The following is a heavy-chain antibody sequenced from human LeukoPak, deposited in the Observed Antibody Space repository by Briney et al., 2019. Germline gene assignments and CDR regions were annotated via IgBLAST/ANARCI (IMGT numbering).Heavy chain of an antibody. CDR1: GGTFNSYA. CDR2: IIPILGIA. Sequence: PVKVSCKASGGTFNSYAISWVRQAPGQGLEWMGRIIPILGIANYAQKFQGRVTITADKSTSTAYMELSSLRSEDTAVYYCARAAASYYFDYWGQGTLVTVSS. D-gene: IGHD6-13*01. CDR3: ARAAASYYFDY. V-gene: IGHV1-69*04. J-gene: IGHJ4*02.